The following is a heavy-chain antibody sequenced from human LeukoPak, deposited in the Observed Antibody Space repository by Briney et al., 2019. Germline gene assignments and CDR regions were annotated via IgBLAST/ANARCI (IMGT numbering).Heavy chain of an antibody. Sequence: GSSVKVSCKASGGTFISYAISWVRQAPGQGLEWMGGIIPIFGTANYAQKFQGRVTITADESTSTAYMELSSLRSEDTAVYYCARGDDYVWGSYRYSQSGAFDIWGQGTMVTVSS. CDR3: ARGDDYVWGSYRYSQSGAFDI. V-gene: IGHV1-69*01. CDR2: IIPIFGTA. CDR1: GGTFISYA. J-gene: IGHJ3*02. D-gene: IGHD3-16*02.